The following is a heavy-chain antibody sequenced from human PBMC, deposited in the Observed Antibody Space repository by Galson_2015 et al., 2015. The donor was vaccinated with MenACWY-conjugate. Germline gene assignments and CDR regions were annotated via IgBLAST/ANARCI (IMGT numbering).Heavy chain of an antibody. D-gene: IGHD1-26*01. V-gene: IGHV1-69*04. CDR3: ARDMGSVGDV. CDR1: GVTLNAYT. J-gene: IGHJ6*02. CDR2: IIPILGMT. Sequence: SVKVSCKASGVTLNAYTISWVRQAPGEGLEWAGRIIPILGMTNYEQWFQGRVTMTADKSTSTAYMELSSLRSEDTAVYYCARDMGSVGDVWGQGTTVTVSS.